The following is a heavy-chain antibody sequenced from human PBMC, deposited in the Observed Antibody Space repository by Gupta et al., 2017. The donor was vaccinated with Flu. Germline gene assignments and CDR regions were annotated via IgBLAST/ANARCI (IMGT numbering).Heavy chain of an antibody. J-gene: IGHJ4*02. CDR2: ISGSGVNT. V-gene: IGHV3-23*01. D-gene: IGHD6-19*01. CDR1: A. Sequence: AMSWVLQAPGKGRELVSGISGSGVNTYYADSVKCRFTISRDISNNTLYLQMNSLRAEDTAIYYCAKVHFTLSGCPDYWGQGTLVTVSS. CDR3: AKVHFTLSGCPDY.